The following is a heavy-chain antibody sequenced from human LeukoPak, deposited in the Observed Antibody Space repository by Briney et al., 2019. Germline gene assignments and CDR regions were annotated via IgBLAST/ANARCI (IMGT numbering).Heavy chain of an antibody. CDR3: ARGPYSSWYWPTNQPLDY. CDR1: GYTFTSYA. D-gene: IGHD6-13*01. J-gene: IGHJ4*02. CDR2: INAGNGNT. V-gene: IGHV1-3*01. Sequence: GASVKVSCKASGYTFTSYAMHWVRQAPGQRLEWMGWINAGNGNTKYSQKFQGRVTITRDTSASTAYMELSSLRSEDTAVYYCARGPYSSWYWPTNQPLDYWGQGTLVTVSS.